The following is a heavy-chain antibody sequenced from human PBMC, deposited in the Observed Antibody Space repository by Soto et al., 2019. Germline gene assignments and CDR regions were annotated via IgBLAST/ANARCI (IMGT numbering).Heavy chain of an antibody. CDR1: GGSFSGYY. D-gene: IGHD3-16*02. J-gene: IGHJ5*02. CDR3: ARGPLLYPGGYIWGSYRPYQDWFDP. CDR2: INHSGST. Sequence: PSETLSLTCAVYGGSFSGYYWSWTRQPPGKGLEWIGEINHSGSTNYNPSLKSRVTISVDTSKNQFSLKLSSVTAADTAVYYCARGPLLYPGGYIWGSYRPYQDWFDPWGQGTLVTVSS. V-gene: IGHV4-34*01.